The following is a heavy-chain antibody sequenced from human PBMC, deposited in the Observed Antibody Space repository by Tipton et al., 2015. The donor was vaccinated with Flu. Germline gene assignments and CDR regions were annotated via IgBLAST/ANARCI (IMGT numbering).Heavy chain of an antibody. V-gene: IGHV4-39*07. CDR1: GDSTSTTIYY. D-gene: IGHD3-22*01. CDR3: TRAPYSDYDTSGSSFDY. J-gene: IGHJ4*02. Sequence: TLSLTCTVSGDSTSTTIYYWGWVRQPPGKGLEWIGSIYYSGTTYYNPSLKSRVTISVDSSKNEFSLTLASLTAADTAVYYCTRAPYSDYDTSGSSFDYWGQGTLVTVSS. CDR2: IYYSGTT.